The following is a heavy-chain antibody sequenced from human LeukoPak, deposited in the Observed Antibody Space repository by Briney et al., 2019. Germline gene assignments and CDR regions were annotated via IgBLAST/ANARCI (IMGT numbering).Heavy chain of an antibody. V-gene: IGHV3-23*01. J-gene: IGHJ4*02. CDR1: GFTFTSYS. CDR3: ATKIAGPKPFDY. D-gene: IGHD3-22*01. Sequence: HPGGSLRLSCAASGFTFTSYSMNWVRQAPGKGLEWVSVISSSGSTTYYADSVKGRFTISRDNSKNTVYLQINSLRAEDTAVYYCATKIAGPKPFDYWGQGTLVTVSS. CDR2: ISSSGSTT.